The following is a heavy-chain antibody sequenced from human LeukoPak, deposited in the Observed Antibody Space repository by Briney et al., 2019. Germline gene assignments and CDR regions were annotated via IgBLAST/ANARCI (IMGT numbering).Heavy chain of an antibody. CDR2: IHYSGST. V-gene: IGHV4-59*01. D-gene: IGHD6-13*01. Sequence: PSETLSLTCTVSGGSISSYYWSWIRQPPGKGVEWIGYIHYSGSTNYNPSLKSRVTISVDTSKNQFSLKLSSVTAADTAVYYCARCDSSSWFDPWGQGTLVTVSS. CDR3: ARCDSSSWFDP. J-gene: IGHJ5*02. CDR1: GGSISSYY.